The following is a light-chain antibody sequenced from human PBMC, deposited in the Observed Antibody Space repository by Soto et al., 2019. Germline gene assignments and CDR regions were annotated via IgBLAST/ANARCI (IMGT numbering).Light chain of an antibody. CDR3: SSYAGSNTLI. CDR1: SGDLGLYNY. Sequence: QSALTQPPSASGSPGQSITISCAGTSGDLGLYNYVSWFQQHPGKAPKLIIFEVNKRPSGVPDRFSGSKSGNTASLTVSGLQADDEAQYYCSSYAGSNTLIFGGGTKLT. CDR2: EVN. J-gene: IGLJ2*01. V-gene: IGLV2-8*01.